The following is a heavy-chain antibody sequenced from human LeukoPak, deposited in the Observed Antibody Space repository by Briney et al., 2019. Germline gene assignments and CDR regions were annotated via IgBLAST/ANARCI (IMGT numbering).Heavy chain of an antibody. CDR1: GFTFSGNW. V-gene: IGHV3-74*01. J-gene: IGHJ4*02. CDR2: INTDGSHT. CDR3: ARDTSGYVDY. Sequence: PGGSLRLSCAASGFTFSGNWMHWVRHAPGKGLGWVSHINTDGSHTCYADSVKGRFTISRDNAKNTLYLQMNSLRAEATSVYYCARDTSGYVDYWGQGILVTVSS. D-gene: IGHD2/OR15-2a*01.